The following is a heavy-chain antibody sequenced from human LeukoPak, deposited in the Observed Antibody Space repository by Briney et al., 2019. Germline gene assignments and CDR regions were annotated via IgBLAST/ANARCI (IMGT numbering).Heavy chain of an antibody. CDR2: VNTKGET. J-gene: IGHJ4*02. CDR1: GVSMSAFQ. V-gene: IGHV4-4*09. Sequence: PSETLSLTCTVSGVSMSAFQWSWVRQSPEKGLEWIGCVNTKGETNYNPSLKSRVITSVDTSKSQFSLRLTSVTAADTAVYYCATSNDAKIAPFDHWGQGSQVTVSS. CDR3: ATSNDAKIAPFDH. D-gene: IGHD2-8*01.